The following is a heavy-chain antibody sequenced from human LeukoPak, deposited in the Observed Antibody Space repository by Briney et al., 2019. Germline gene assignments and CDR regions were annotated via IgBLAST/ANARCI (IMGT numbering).Heavy chain of an antibody. J-gene: IGHJ4*02. D-gene: IGHD2-21*01. CDR3: AKDLVAAGGY. CDR2: ISYDGSNK. CDR1: GFTFSSYG. V-gene: IGHV3-30*18. Sequence: GGSPRLSCAASGFTFSSYGMHWVRQAPGKGLEWVAVISYDGSNKYYADSVKGRFTISRDNSKNTLYLQMNSLRAEDTAVYYCAKDLVAAGGYWGQGTLVTVSS.